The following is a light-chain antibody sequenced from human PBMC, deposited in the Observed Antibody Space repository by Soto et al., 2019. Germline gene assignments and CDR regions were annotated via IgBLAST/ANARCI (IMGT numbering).Light chain of an antibody. CDR3: QQFNSYTPIT. CDR2: DAS. J-gene: IGKJ5*01. V-gene: IGKV1-13*02. CDR1: QGISSA. Sequence: AIQLTQSPSSLSASVGDRVTITCRASQGISSALAWYQQKPGKAPKLLIYDASSLESGVPSRFSGRGSGTDFTLTISSLQPEDFVTYYCQQFNSYTPITFGQGTRLEIK.